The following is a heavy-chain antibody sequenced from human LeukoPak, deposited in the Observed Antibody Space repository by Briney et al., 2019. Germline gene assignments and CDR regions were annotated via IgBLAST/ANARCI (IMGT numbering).Heavy chain of an antibody. CDR1: RFTFSSYG. D-gene: IGHD5-18*01. CDR2: IQYDGSNE. Sequence: PGGSLRLSCAASRFTFSSYGMHWVRQAPGKGLEWVAYIQYDGSNEQYADSVKGRFSISRDSSKNILYLQMNSLRAEDTAVYYCARARYSYGYWAYFDYWGQGTLVTVSS. CDR3: ARARYSYGYWAYFDY. V-gene: IGHV3-30*02. J-gene: IGHJ4*02.